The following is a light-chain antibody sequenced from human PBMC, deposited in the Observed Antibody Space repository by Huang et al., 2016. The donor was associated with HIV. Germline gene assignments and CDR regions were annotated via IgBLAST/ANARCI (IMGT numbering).Light chain of an antibody. Sequence: EIVMTQSPATLSVSPGKRATLSCRTNKNIVTTLAWYQQKPGQAPRLLIYGASTRAPGSPDRFSGRGSGTEFSLTISSLQSEDLAVYYCQQYNNWPPVTFGRGTRLEIK. V-gene: IGKV3-15*01. CDR2: GAS. CDR3: QQYNNWPPVT. CDR1: KNIVTT. J-gene: IGKJ5*01.